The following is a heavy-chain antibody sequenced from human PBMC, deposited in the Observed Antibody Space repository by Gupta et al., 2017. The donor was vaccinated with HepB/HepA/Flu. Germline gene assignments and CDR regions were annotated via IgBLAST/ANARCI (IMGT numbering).Heavy chain of an antibody. CDR3: AHSKVTDNSYYFNL. D-gene: IGHD5-18*01. Sequence: QITLKESGPTLIKPAQTLTLTCTFSGFSLNTRDVGMAWIRQPPGKALEWLAFIYSNDEKRYNPSLKSRLTIAKDTSQSQVVLTMTNMDPVDTATYHCAHSKVTDNSYYFNLWGRGTLVTVSS. CDR1: GFSLNTRDVG. CDR2: IYSNDEK. J-gene: IGHJ2*01. V-gene: IGHV2-5*01.